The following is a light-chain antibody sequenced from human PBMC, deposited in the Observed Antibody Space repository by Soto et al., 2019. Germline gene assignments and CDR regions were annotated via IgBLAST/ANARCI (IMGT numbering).Light chain of an antibody. CDR2: DAS. CDR1: QDISKY. J-gene: IGKJ2*01. Sequence: DIQMTQSPSSLSASLGDRVTITCQASQDISKYLHWYHQRPGKAPLLVIYDASNLEAGAPSRFSGGGSGTSFTLTISSLQPEDIGTYFCQQYNNLPYTLGQGTKLDI. CDR3: QQYNNLPYT. V-gene: IGKV1-33*01.